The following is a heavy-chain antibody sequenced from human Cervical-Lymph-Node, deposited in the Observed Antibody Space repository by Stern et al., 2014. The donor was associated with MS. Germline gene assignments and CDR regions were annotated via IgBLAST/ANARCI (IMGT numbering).Heavy chain of an antibody. CDR2: INPNRGGT. CDR1: GYIFTDYY. V-gene: IGHV1-2*02. CDR3: ARGSGTAYDLRGDY. Sequence: QVQLVQSEAEAKAPGASMKVSCRASGYIFTDYYLPWVRQAPGQGLEWLGWINPNRGGTNYAQNFQGRGTMTRDTSISTAYMELRWLGYADTAVYYCARGSGTAYDLRGDYWGQGTLVTVSS. D-gene: IGHD3-3*01. J-gene: IGHJ4*01.